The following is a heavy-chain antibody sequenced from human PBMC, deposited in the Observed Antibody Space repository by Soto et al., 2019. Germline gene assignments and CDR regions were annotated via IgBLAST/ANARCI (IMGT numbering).Heavy chain of an antibody. Sequence: EVQLVESGGGLVQPGGSLRLSCAASGFTFSNYWMHWVRQAPGKGLVWVSRIKSDGSSISHADSVKGRFTISRDSARNTLYLQMNSLRAEDTAVYYCARGGFSGSGSYIQGDYWGQGTLVTVSS. CDR1: GFTFSNYW. D-gene: IGHD3-10*01. CDR3: ARGGFSGSGSYIQGDY. CDR2: IKSDGSSI. V-gene: IGHV3-74*01. J-gene: IGHJ4*02.